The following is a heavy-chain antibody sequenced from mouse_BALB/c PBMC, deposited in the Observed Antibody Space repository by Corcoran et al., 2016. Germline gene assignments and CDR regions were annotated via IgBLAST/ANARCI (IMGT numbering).Heavy chain of an antibody. J-gene: IGHJ4*01. CDR2: INTNTGEP. V-gene: IGHV9-3-1*01. CDR3: AREPRAMDY. Sequence: QIQLVQSGPELKKPGETVKISCKASGYTFTNYGMNWVKQAPVKGLKWMGWINTNTGEPTHAYDFKGPFAFSLETSASTAYLQINNIKNEDTATHFCAREPRAMDYWGQGTAVTVSS. CDR1: GYTFTNYG.